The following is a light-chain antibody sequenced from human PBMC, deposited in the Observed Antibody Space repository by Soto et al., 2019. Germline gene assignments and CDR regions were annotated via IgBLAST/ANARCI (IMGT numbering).Light chain of an antibody. Sequence: DIHLAQSPPSLSPSVGDRDTIPSRASQSIRSYLNCYQQKPGKAPNLLIYAASGLQTGVPSRLSGSGSGTDFTLSISSLQREDFATYYCQQSYITPPGTFGQGTKVDIK. CDR2: AAS. CDR1: QSIRSY. J-gene: IGKJ1*01. CDR3: QQSYITPPGT. V-gene: IGKV1-39*01.